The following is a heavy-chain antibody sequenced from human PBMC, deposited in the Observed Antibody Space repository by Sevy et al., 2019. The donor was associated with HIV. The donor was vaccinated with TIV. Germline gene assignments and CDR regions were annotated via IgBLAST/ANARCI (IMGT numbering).Heavy chain of an antibody. V-gene: IGHV3-49*03. J-gene: IGHJ4*02. CDR3: TREALGGSYDY. CDR2: IRSKAYGGTT. CDR1: GFTFGDYA. D-gene: IGHD3-16*01. Sequence: GGSLRLSCTASGFTFGDYAMTWFRQAPGKGLEWVGFIRSKAYGGTTEYAASVKGRFTISRDDSKSIAYLQMNSLKTEDTAVYYCTREALGGSYDYWGQGTLVTVSS.